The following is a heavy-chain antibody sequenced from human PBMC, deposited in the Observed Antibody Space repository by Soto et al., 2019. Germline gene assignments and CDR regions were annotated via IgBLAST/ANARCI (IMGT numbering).Heavy chain of an antibody. D-gene: IGHD3-3*01. CDR2: ISAYNGNT. J-gene: IGHJ3*02. CDR1: GYTFTSYG. Sequence: ASVKVSCKASGYTFTSYGISWVRQAPGQGLEWMGWISAYNGNTNYAQKLQGRVTMTTDTSTSTAYMELRSLRSDDTAVYYCARVRITIFGVVIDAFDIWGQGTMVIVSS. V-gene: IGHV1-18*01. CDR3: ARVRITIFGVVIDAFDI.